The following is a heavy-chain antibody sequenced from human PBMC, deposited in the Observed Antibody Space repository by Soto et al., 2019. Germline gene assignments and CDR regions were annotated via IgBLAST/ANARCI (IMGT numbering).Heavy chain of an antibody. CDR3: ARHGFYGDYSSNYFDP. CDR1: GYSFTNFW. CDR2: IYPSDSDT. Sequence: AESLQISCRGSGYSFTNFWIAWVRQLPGKGLEYMGIIYPSDSDTRYNPSFQGQVTISADKSISTAYLQWSSLKASDTAIYYCARHGFYGDYSSNYFDPWGQGTLVTVSS. V-gene: IGHV5-51*01. J-gene: IGHJ5*02. D-gene: IGHD4-17*01.